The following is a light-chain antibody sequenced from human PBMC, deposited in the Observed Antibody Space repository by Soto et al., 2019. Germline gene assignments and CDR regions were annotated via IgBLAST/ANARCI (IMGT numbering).Light chain of an antibody. J-gene: IGKJ2*01. CDR3: QQTYNTPYT. CDR1: QRITTY. Sequence: IHMTQSPSSLSASVGDRVTITCRASQRITTYLNWYQQKPGEAPKLLISTSGTLQRGVPSRFIGSGSGTDFTLTITGLQRADFATYFCQQTYNTPYTFGQGTKLESK. CDR2: TSG. V-gene: IGKV1-39*01.